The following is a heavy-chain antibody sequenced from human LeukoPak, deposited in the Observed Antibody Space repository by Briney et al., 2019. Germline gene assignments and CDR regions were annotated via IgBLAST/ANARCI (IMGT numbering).Heavy chain of an antibody. CDR3: ARDSPRSRGSGSHIEGFDI. J-gene: IGHJ3*02. CDR1: GYIFTAYY. D-gene: IGHD3-10*01. Sequence: ASVKVSCKASGYIFTAYYMHWVRQAPGQGLEWMGWINPNSGGTNYAQKFQGRVTMTRDTSISTAYMELSSLRSDDTAVYYCARDSPRSRGSGSHIEGFDIWGQGTMVTVSS. V-gene: IGHV1-2*02. CDR2: INPNSGGT.